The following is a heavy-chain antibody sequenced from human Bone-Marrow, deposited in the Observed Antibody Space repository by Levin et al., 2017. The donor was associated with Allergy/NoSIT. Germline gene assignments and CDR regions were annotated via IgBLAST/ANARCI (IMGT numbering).Heavy chain of an antibody. CDR3: ARGYCSSTSCYNDY. CDR1: GYTFTGYY. J-gene: IGHJ4*02. V-gene: IGHV1-2*04. Sequence: GESLKISCKASGYTFTGYYMHWVRQAPGQGLEWMGWINPNSGGTNYAQKFQGWVTMTRDTSISTAYMELSRLRSDDTAVYYCARGYCSSTSCYNDYWGQGTLVTVSS. D-gene: IGHD2-2*02. CDR2: INPNSGGT.